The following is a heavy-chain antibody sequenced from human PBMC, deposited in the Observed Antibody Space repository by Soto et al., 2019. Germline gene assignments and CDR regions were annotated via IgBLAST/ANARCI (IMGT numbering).Heavy chain of an antibody. V-gene: IGHV3-30*03. CDR2: ISHDGSSD. J-gene: IGHJ4*02. D-gene: IGHD3-16*01. Sequence: GGSLRLSCAASGFSFSSYGMHWFRQAPAKGLEWVAFISHDGSSDYYADSVKGRYTISRDNSKNTVYLQMNSLRVEDTAVYYCATDANEYLWEYYFDFWGQGTLVTVSS. CDR1: GFSFSSYG. CDR3: ATDANEYLWEYYFDF.